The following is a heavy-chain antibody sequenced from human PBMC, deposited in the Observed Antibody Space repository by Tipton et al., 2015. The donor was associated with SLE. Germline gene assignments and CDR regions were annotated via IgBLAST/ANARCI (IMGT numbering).Heavy chain of an antibody. V-gene: IGHV3-30*04. CDR3: AKGSGYFDY. CDR2: ISYDGSNK. J-gene: IGHJ4*02. CDR1: GFTFSTYA. Sequence: SLRLSCAASGFTFSTYAMHWVRQAPGKGLEWVAVISYDGSNKYYADSVKGRFTISRDNAKNSLYLQMNSLRAEDTAVYYCAKGSGYFDYWGQGTLVTVSS.